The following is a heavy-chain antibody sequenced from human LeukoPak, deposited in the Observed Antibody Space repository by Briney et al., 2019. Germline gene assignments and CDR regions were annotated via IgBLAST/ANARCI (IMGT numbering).Heavy chain of an antibody. CDR1: GFIFSNYA. D-gene: IGHD6-13*01. Sequence: PGGSLRLSCVASGFIFSNYAMSWVRQAPGKGLEWVSTLSASGGNTYYADSVKGRFTISRDTSKYTVYLQMNSLRAEDTAVYFCAKRGGSIWYQFDSWGQGTLVTVSS. V-gene: IGHV3-23*01. CDR2: LSASGGNT. J-gene: IGHJ4*02. CDR3: AKRGGSIWYQFDS.